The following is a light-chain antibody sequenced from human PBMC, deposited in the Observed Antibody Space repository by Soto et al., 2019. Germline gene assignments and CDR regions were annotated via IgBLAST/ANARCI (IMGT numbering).Light chain of an antibody. CDR1: QSVSNS. Sequence: EIVLTQSPATMSLSPGERATLSCRASQSVSNSLAWYQQKPGQAPRLLIYSASNRATGVPARFSGSGYGTDFTLTISSLEPEDFAVYYCQQRAKWPPTWTFGEGTKVE. CDR3: QQRAKWPPTWT. J-gene: IGKJ1*01. CDR2: SAS. V-gene: IGKV3-11*01.